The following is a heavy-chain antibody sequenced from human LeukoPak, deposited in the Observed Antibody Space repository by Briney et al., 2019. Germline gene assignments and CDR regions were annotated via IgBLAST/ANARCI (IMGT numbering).Heavy chain of an antibody. D-gene: IGHD6-13*01. Sequence: ASVKVSCKASGGTFSSYAISWVRQAPGQGLEWMGWINPNSGGTNYAQKFQGRVTMTRDTSISTAYMELSRLRSDDTAVYYCARDRPYSSSWYSWFDPWGQGTLVTVSS. CDR3: ARDRPYSSSWYSWFDP. J-gene: IGHJ5*02. CDR1: GGTFSSYA. V-gene: IGHV1-2*02. CDR2: INPNSGGT.